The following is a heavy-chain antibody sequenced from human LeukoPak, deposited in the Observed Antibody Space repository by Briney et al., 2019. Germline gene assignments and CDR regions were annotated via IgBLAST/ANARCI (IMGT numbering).Heavy chain of an antibody. Sequence: GGSLRLSCAASGFTFSNYWMNWVRQAPGEGLEWVANIKQDGSEKYHVDSVKGRFTISRDNAKNSLYLQMNSLRAEDTAVYYCARSLYFWSGSSSWGQGTLVTVSS. V-gene: IGHV3-7*01. CDR1: GFTFSNYW. CDR2: IKQDGSEK. D-gene: IGHD3-3*01. J-gene: IGHJ5*02. CDR3: ARSLYFWSGSSS.